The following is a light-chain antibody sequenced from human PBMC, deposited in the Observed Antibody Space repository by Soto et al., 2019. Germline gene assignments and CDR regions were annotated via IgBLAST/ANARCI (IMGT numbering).Light chain of an antibody. CDR3: SSYTSTNTLAV. CDR1: SSDVGGYNY. Sequence: QSALTQPASVSGSPGQSITISCTGTSSDVGGYNYVSWYQQHAGFAPKLIIYEVSNRPSGVSNRFSGSKSGDTASLTISGRQAEDEADYYCSSYTSTNTLAVFGTGTKVTVL. V-gene: IGLV2-14*01. CDR2: EVS. J-gene: IGLJ1*01.